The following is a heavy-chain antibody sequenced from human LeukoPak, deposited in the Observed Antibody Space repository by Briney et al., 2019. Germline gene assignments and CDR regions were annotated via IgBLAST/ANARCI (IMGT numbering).Heavy chain of an antibody. D-gene: IGHD2-8*02. Sequence: SETLSLTCTVSGYSISSGYYWGWIRQPPGKGLEWIGSIYHSGSTYYNPSLKSRVTISVDTSKNQFSLKLSSVTAADTAVYYCARSGGPSGPFDYWGQGTLVTVSS. J-gene: IGHJ4*02. V-gene: IGHV4-38-2*02. CDR1: GYSISSGYY. CDR2: IYHSGST. CDR3: ARSGGPSGPFDY.